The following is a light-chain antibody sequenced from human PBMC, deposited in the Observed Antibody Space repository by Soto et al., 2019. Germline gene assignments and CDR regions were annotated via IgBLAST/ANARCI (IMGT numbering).Light chain of an antibody. CDR3: AAWDDSLNGFV. Sequence: QSALTQPPSASGTPGQRVSISCSGSSSNIGSNSVQWHQQLPGTAPNLLIYADNQRPSGVPDRFSGSKSGTSASLAITGLQSGDEADYYCAAWDDSLNGFVFGTGNKVTVL. CDR2: ADN. CDR1: SSNIGSNS. V-gene: IGLV1-44*01. J-gene: IGLJ1*01.